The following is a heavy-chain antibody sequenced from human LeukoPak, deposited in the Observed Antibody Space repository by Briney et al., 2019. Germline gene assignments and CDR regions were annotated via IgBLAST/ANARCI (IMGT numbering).Heavy chain of an antibody. CDR2: TYYSGST. J-gene: IGHJ4*02. CDR3: ARHRGGSSSWYILDY. V-gene: IGHV4-59*08. CDR1: GGSINSYY. D-gene: IGHD6-13*01. Sequence: SETLSPTCTVSGGSINSYYWSWVRQPPGKGLGWIGYTYYSGSTNYNPSVKSRATISVDTSKNQFSLKLSSVTAADTAVYYCARHRGGSSSWYILDYWGQGTLVTVSS.